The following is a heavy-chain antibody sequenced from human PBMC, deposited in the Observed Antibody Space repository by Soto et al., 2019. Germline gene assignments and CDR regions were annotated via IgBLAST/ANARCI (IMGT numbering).Heavy chain of an antibody. Sequence: PGESLKISGKGSGYSFTSYWICWVRQMPGKGLEWMGIIYPGDSDTRYSPSFQGQVTISADKSISTAYLQWSSLKASDTAMYYCAREAGGIAADNLMMDYWGQGTLVTVSS. CDR2: IYPGDSDT. D-gene: IGHD6-13*01. CDR1: GYSFTSYW. V-gene: IGHV5-51*01. J-gene: IGHJ4*02. CDR3: AREAGGIAADNLMMDY.